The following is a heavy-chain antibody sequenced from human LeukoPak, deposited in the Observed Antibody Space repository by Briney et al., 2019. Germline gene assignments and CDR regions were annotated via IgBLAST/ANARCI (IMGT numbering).Heavy chain of an antibody. CDR3: ARDRWGYCSGGSCYSGVQYYFDY. J-gene: IGHJ4*02. D-gene: IGHD2-15*01. Sequence: ASVKVSCKASGYTFTGYYMHWVRQAPGQGLEWMGWINPNSGGTNYAQKFQGRVTMTRDTSISTAYMELSRLRSDDTAVYYCARDRWGYCSGGSCYSGVQYYFDYWGQGTLVTVSP. CDR1: GYTFTGYY. V-gene: IGHV1-2*02. CDR2: INPNSGGT.